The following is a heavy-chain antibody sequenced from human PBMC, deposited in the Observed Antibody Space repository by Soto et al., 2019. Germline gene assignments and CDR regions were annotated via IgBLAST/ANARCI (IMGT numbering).Heavy chain of an antibody. V-gene: IGHV1-58*01. J-gene: IGHJ4*02. CDR1: GFTFTSSA. D-gene: IGHD5-18*01. CDR3: AAERGYSYGSFDY. CDR2: IVVGSGNT. Sequence: GASVKVSCKASGFTFTSSAVQWVRQARGQRLEWIGWIVVGSGNTNYAQKFQERVTITRDMSTSTAYMELSSLRSEDTAVYYCAAERGYSYGSFDYWGQGTLVTV.